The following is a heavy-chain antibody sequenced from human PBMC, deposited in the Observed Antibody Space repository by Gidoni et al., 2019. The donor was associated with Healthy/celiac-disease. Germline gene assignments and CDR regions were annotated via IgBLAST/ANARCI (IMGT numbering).Heavy chain of an antibody. CDR2: IYYSGRT. J-gene: IGHJ4*02. CDR1: GGSISSSSYY. V-gene: IGHV4-39*01. CDR3: ARLTPNWGPFGY. D-gene: IGHD7-27*01. Sequence: QLQLQESGPGLVKPSETLSLTCTVSGGSISSSSYYWGWIRQPPVKGLEWIGSIYYSGRTYYNPSLKSRVTISVDTSKNQFSLKLSSVTAADTAVYYCARLTPNWGPFGYWGQGTLVTVSS.